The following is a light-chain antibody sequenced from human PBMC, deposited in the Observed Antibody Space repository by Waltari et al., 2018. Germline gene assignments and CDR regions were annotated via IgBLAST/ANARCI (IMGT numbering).Light chain of an antibody. J-gene: IGKJ3*01. CDR1: QSISSQ. V-gene: IGKV3-15*01. CDR3: QQYHESPPIT. CDR2: GAS. Sequence: EIVMTQSPATLSVSPGERATLSCRASQSISSQLAWYQQKPGQAPRLLIYGASTRATGIPGRFSGSGSGTEFTLTISSLQSEDFAVYFCQQYHESPPITFGPGTKVDIK.